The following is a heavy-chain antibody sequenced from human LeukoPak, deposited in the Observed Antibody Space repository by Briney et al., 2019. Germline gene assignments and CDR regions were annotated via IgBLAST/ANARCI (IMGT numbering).Heavy chain of an antibody. D-gene: IGHD6-13*01. CDR1: GGSISSSSYY. J-gene: IGHJ6*03. V-gene: IGHV4-39*01. CDR3: ARVPQLAIPYYYYYMDV. Sequence: SSETLSLTCTVSGGSISSSSYYWGWIRQPPGKGLGWIGSIYYSGSTYYNPSLKSRVTISVDTSKNQFSLKLSSVTAADTAVYYCARVPQLAIPYYYYYMDVWGKGTTVTVSS. CDR2: IYYSGST.